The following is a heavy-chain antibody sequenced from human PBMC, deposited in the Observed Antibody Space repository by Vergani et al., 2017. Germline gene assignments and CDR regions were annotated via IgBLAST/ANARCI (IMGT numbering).Heavy chain of an antibody. CDR1: GGHMSGYY. Sequence: QVRLQESGPGLVKPSEILSLTRSVSGGHMSGYYWSWIPQPPGKELEWIGYMYHSGSTNYNPSLETRVTISGDTSKNQFSLKLNSVTAADTAVYYCGRVADFYGLGSRRLGLWGQGSLVTVSS. CDR3: GRVADFYGLGSRRLGL. V-gene: IGHV4-59*01. J-gene: IGHJ4*02. D-gene: IGHD3-10*01. CDR2: MYHSGST.